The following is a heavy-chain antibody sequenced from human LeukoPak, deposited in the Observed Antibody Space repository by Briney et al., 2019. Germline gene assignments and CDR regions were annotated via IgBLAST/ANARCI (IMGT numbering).Heavy chain of an antibody. CDR3: ARASPRGWYHWNYYFDY. D-gene: IGHD1-7*01. CDR2: ACRDGAGI. J-gene: IGHJ4*02. Sequence: PGGSLRLSCAASGFTFSAYAMHGVRHAPGKGLECVSLACRDGAGIYSADSVKGRFTISRDNSKKSLYLQMNSLRTEDTALSSCARASPRGWYHWNYYFDYWGQGTLLTVSS. V-gene: IGHV3-43*02. CDR1: GFTFSAYA.